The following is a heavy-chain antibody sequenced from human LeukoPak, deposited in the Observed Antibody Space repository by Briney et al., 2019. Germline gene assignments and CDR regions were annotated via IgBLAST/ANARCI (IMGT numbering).Heavy chain of an antibody. CDR2: ISWNSGSI. CDR1: GFTFDDYA. J-gene: IGHJ3*02. CDR3: AKDMGPPSSIAARHDAFDI. V-gene: IGHV3-9*01. D-gene: IGHD6-6*01. Sequence: GRSLRLSCAASGFTFDDYAMHWVRQAPGKGLEWVSGISWNSGSIGYADSVKGRFTISRDNAKNSLYLQMNSLRAEDTALYYCAKDMGPPSSIAARHDAFDIWGQGTMVTVSS.